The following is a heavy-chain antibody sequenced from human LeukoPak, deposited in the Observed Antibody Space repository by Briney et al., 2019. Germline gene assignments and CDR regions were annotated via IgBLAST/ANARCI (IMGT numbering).Heavy chain of an antibody. CDR3: ARVTGPRGGRPEY. D-gene: IGHD3-10*01. V-gene: IGHV3-64*01. J-gene: IGHJ4*02. CDR2: ISSDGGST. CDR1: GFTFSSYA. Sequence: GGSLRLSCAASGFTFSSYAMHWVRQAPGKGLEYVSAISSDGGSTYYANSVKGRFTISRDNSKSTLYLQMGSLRAEDMAVYYCARVTGPRGGRPEYWGQGTLVTVSS.